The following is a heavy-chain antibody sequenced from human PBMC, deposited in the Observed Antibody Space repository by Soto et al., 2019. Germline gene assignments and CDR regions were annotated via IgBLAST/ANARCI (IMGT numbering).Heavy chain of an antibody. J-gene: IGHJ4*02. CDR3: ARDAYDFWGGYHRFDY. Sequence: PGGSLRLSCAASGFTFSSYWMSWVRQAPGKGLEWVANIKQDGSEKYYVDSVKGRFTISRDNAKNSLYLQMNSLRAEDTAVYYCARDAYDFWGGYHRFDYWGQGTLVTVSS. D-gene: IGHD3-3*01. V-gene: IGHV3-7*03. CDR1: GFTFSSYW. CDR2: IKQDGSEK.